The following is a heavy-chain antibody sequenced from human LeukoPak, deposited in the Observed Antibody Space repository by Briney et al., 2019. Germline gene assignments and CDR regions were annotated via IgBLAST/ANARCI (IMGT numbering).Heavy chain of an antibody. J-gene: IGHJ3*02. D-gene: IGHD5-18*01. CDR3: ARGYSYGKRDAFDI. CDR2: INPNGGST. CDR1: GYTFTSYY. V-gene: IGHV1-46*01. Sequence: ASVKVSCKASGYTFTSYYMHWVRQAPGQGLEGMGIINPNGGSTSNAQKFQGRVIITRDTSKRTVYMQLSILRSEDTAVYYCARGYSYGKRDAFDIWGQGTMVTVSS.